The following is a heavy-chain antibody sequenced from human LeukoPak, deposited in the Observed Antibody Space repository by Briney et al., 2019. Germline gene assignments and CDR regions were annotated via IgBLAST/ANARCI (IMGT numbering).Heavy chain of an antibody. CDR3: AGPFTSDRTAARLVY. CDR1: GGTFSSYA. Sequence: SVKVSCKASGGTFSSYAISWVRQAPGLGLEWMGGIIPIFGTANYAQKFQGRVTITTDESTSTAYMELSSLRSEDTAVYYCAGPFTSDRTAARLVYWGQGTLVTVSS. D-gene: IGHD6-6*01. V-gene: IGHV1-69*05. CDR2: IIPIFGTA. J-gene: IGHJ4*02.